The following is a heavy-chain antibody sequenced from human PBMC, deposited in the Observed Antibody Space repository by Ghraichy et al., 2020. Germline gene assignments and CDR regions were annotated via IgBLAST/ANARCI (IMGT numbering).Heavy chain of an antibody. CDR1: GFTFSNYA. J-gene: IGHJ4*02. Sequence: GGSLRLSCAASGFTFSNYAMTWVRQAPGKGLEWVSGISGNGGTTYYADSVKGRFTISRDNSKNTLYLQMNSLRAEDTAVYYCAKSARGYCTGGSCFKFDSWGQGTLVTVSS. D-gene: IGHD2-15*01. CDR3: AKSARGYCTGGSCFKFDS. V-gene: IGHV3-23*01. CDR2: ISGNGGTT.